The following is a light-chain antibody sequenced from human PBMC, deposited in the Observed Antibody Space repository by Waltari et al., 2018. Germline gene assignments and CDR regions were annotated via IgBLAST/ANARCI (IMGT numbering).Light chain of an antibody. V-gene: IGLV1-40*02. CDR2: GSS. Sequence: QSVLTQPPSVSEAPGQRVTISCTGPHCHLGASQYHCYQKSPGAAPKLLISGSSNRPAGVPDRFSGSKSDTSASLVITGLQVEDEGDFYCQSYDNILHGCVFGTGTKVIV. J-gene: IGLJ1*01. CDR3: QSYDNILHGCV. CDR1: HCHLGASQY.